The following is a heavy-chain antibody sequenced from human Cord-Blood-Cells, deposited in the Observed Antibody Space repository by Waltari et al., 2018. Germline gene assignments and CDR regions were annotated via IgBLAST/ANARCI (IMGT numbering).Heavy chain of an antibody. J-gene: IGHJ1*01. CDR2: IYYSGRH. CDR1: GGSISSSSYY. V-gene: IGHV4-39*07. CDR3: ARQGYSSSHEYFQH. Sequence: QLQLQESGPGLVKPSETLSLTCTVSGGSISSSSYYWGWIRQPPGKGLEWIGSIYYSGRHYYNPSLKSRVTISVDTSKIQFSLKLSSVTAADTAVYYCARQGYSSSHEYFQHWGQGTLVTVSS. D-gene: IGHD6-13*01.